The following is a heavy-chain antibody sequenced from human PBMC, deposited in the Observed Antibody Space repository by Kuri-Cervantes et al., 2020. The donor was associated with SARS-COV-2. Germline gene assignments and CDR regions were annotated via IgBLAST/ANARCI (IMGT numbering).Heavy chain of an antibody. CDR1: GFTFRSSG. V-gene: IGHV3-30*18. J-gene: IGHJ4*02. CDR3: AKGGDFWSGLTYFDS. CDR2: LSNDGAHE. D-gene: IGHD3-3*01. Sequence: GGSLRLSCAASGFTFRSSGMHWVRQAPGKGLEWVALLSNDGAHEYYADSVKGRFTISRDNFKNTLFLQMNSLRSEDTAMYYCAKGGDFWSGLTYFDSCGPGTLVTVSS.